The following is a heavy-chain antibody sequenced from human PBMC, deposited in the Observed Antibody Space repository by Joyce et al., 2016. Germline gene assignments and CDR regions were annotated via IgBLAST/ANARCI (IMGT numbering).Heavy chain of an antibody. CDR1: GFSVSDDY. D-gene: IGHD1-1*01. Sequence: EVQLAESGGGLVEPGGSLRFSCSASGFSVSDDYMNLVRQVPGKGLEWVSIIYLAGSTSYSDSVWGLFIISRDDAENTIYLQMNNLRPEETAIYYWVLQTSKSVGFDYLCQETLVTVSS. J-gene: IGHJ4*02. CDR3: VLQTSKSVGFDY. V-gene: IGHV3-53*04. CDR2: IYLAGST.